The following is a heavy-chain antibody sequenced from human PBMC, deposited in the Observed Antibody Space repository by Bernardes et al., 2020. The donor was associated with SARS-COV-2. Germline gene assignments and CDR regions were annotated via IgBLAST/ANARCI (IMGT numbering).Heavy chain of an antibody. CDR2: LSSSVSTK. CDR1: GFTFINYK. D-gene: IGHD3-9*01. Sequence: GGSLRLSCVASGFTFINYKINLVRQSPGMGLELVSKLSSSVSTKNYADSLKGRFTISRDNAKNTLYLQMSSLRDDDKDVYYCARDHLYYDTLIGWIDQYYFDSWGQGTLVIVTS. J-gene: IGHJ4*02. V-gene: IGHV3-48*02. CDR3: ARDHLYYDTLIGWIDQYYFDS.